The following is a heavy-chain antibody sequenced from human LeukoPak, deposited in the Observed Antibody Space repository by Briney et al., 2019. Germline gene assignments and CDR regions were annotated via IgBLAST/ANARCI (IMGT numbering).Heavy chain of an antibody. CDR2: IYSGGST. CDR1: GFTVSSSY. V-gene: IGHV3-53*01. D-gene: IGHD3-22*01. J-gene: IGHJ4*02. Sequence: GGSLRLSCAASGFTVSSSYMSWVRQAPGKGLEWVSVIYSGGSTYYADSVKGRFTISRDNSKNMLYLQMNSLRAEDTAVYYCARDIAYDSSGYYSPHFDYWGQGTLVTVSS. CDR3: ARDIAYDSSGYYSPHFDY.